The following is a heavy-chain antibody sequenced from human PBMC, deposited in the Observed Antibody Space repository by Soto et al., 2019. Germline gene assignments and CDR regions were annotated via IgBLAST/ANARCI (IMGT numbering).Heavy chain of an antibody. J-gene: IGHJ6*02. V-gene: IGHV3-66*01. CDR3: ARVIMDV. CDR2: IYSGDST. CDR1: GFTVSSIY. Sequence: GGSLTLSCAASGFTVSSIYMSWVRQPPGKGLEWVSVIYSGDSTYYADSVKGRFTISRDNAKNSLYLQMNSLRAEDTAVYYCARVIMDVWGQGTTVTVSS.